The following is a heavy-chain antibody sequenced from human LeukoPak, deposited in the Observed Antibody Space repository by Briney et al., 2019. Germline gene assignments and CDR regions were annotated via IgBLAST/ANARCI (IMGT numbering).Heavy chain of an antibody. J-gene: IGHJ4*02. D-gene: IGHD3-3*01. CDR3: ARDRAFGVFSGYYFDY. CDR1: GYTFTSYY. Sequence: GASVKVSCKASGYTFTSYYMHWVRQAPGQGLEWMGIINPSGGSTSYAQKFQGRVTMTRDTSTSTVYMELSSLRSEDTAVYYCARDRAFGVFSGYYFDYWGQGTLATVSS. V-gene: IGHV1-46*01. CDR2: INPSGGST.